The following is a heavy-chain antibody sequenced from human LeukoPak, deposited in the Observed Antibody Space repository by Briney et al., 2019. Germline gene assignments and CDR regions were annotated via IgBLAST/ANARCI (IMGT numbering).Heavy chain of an antibody. Sequence: PGGSLRLSCAASGVIFSSYEMNWVRQAPGRGLEWISYISTSGTKRNYADSVKGRFTISRDNANMSLYLQMDSLRVEDTAVYYCVRETNWNIFDPWGQGTLVTASS. V-gene: IGHV3-48*03. CDR1: GVIFSSYE. J-gene: IGHJ5*02. CDR3: VRETNWNIFDP. CDR2: ISTSGTKR. D-gene: IGHD1/OR15-1a*01.